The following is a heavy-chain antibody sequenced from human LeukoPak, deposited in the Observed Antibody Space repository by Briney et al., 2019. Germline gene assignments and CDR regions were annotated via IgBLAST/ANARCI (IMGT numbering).Heavy chain of an antibody. CDR1: GYTFTSYY. CDR3: ARVGTIDYDSSGYYSYFDY. J-gene: IGHJ4*02. V-gene: IGHV1-46*01. Sequence: LWASVKVSCKASGYTFTSYYMHWVRQAPGQGLEWMGIINPSGGSTSYAQKFQGRVTMTRDMSTSTVYMELSSLRSEDTAVYYCARVGTIDYDSSGYYSYFDYWGQGTLVTVSS. CDR2: INPSGGST. D-gene: IGHD3-22*01.